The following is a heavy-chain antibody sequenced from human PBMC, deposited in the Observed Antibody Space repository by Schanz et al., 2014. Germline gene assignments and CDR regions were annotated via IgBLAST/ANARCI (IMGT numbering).Heavy chain of an antibody. CDR1: DFNFRNSD. CDR3: AKDRGGDYEVSYYYGMDV. D-gene: IGHD4-17*01. CDR2: IGRTSNNK. V-gene: IGHV3-48*02. J-gene: IGHJ6*02. Sequence: QLVESGGGLVQPGGSLRLSCAVSDFNFRNSDMNWVRQAPGKGLEWISYIGRTSNNKYYADSVKGRFTISRDNSKNTLYLQMNSLRNEDTAVYYCAKDRGGDYEVSYYYGMDVWGQGTTVTVSS.